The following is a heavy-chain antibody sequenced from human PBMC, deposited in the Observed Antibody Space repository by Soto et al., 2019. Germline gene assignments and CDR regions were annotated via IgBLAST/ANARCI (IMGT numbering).Heavy chain of an antibody. J-gene: IGHJ4*02. D-gene: IGHD1-7*01. Sequence: GGSLRLSCAASGFTFSSYAMSWVRQAPGKGLEWVSAISGSGGSTYYADSVKGRFTISRDNSKNTLYLQMNSLRAEDTAVYYCAKSGLELRDWVYYFDYWGQGTLVTVSS. CDR2: ISGSGGST. V-gene: IGHV3-23*01. CDR1: GFTFSSYA. CDR3: AKSGLELRDWVYYFDY.